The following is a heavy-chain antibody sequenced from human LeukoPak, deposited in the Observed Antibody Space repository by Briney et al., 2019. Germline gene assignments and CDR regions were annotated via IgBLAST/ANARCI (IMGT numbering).Heavy chain of an antibody. V-gene: IGHV3-23*01. CDR2: ISGSGTNT. D-gene: IGHD2-21*01. CDR1: GFTVSSNY. J-gene: IGHJ4*02. CDR3: AKDTAVILTAPFDS. Sequence: PGGSLRLSCAASGFTVSSNYMSWVRQAPGKGLEWVSAISGSGTNTYYSGSVRGRFTISRDNSNNRLYLQMNSVRAEDTAMYFCAKDTAVILTAPFDSWGQGTLVTVSS.